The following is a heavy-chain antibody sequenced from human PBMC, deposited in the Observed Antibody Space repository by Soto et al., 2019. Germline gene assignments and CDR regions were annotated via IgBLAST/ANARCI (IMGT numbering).Heavy chain of an antibody. D-gene: IGHD3-3*01. V-gene: IGHV3-15*07. CDR2: IKSKTDGGTT. Sequence: EVQLVESGGGLVKPGGSLRLSRAASGFTFSNAWMNWVRQAPGKGLEWVGRIKSKTDGGTTDYAAPVKGRFTISRDDSKNTLYLQMNSLKTEDTAVYYCTTVGDRYRYDFWSGPLWGVDYWGQGTLVTVSS. CDR1: GFTFSNAW. CDR3: TTVGDRYRYDFWSGPLWGVDY. J-gene: IGHJ4*02.